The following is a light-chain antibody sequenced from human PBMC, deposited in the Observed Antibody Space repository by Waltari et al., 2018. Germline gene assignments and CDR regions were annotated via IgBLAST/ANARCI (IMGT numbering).Light chain of an antibody. V-gene: IGLV2-23*01. CDR3: CSYAGSSTWV. J-gene: IGLJ3*02. CDR1: SSDVWSYNL. CDR2: DGS. Sequence: HSALTQPASASGSPGQSITIPCTGTSSDVWSYNLLCWYQQQPGKAPKLMIYDGSKRASGVSNRFSGSKSGNTASLTISGLQAEDEADYYCCSYAGSSTWVFGGGTKLTVL.